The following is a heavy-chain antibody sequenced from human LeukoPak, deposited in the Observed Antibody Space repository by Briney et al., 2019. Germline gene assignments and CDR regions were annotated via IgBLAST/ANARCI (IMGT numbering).Heavy chain of an antibody. D-gene: IGHD6-19*01. V-gene: IGHV4-59*11. J-gene: IGHJ4*02. CDR3: ARDRWQWLN. CDR1: GGSISGHY. Sequence: SETLSLTCTVSGGSISGHYWTWIRQSPEKGLEWIGNIYFSGSTNYNPSLKSRVTTSLDASKNQFSLKLNSVTAADTAVYYCARDRWQWLNWGQGTLVTVSS. CDR2: IYFSGST.